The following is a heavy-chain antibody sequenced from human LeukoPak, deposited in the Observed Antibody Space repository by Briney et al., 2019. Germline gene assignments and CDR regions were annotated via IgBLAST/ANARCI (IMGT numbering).Heavy chain of an antibody. Sequence: PGGSLRLSCAASGFTFSSYSMNWVRQAPGKGLEWVSSISSRSSYIYYADSVKGRFTISRDSAKNSLYLQMNSLRAEDTAVYYCASTRGMDVYFYGSGSYSTDAFDIWGQGTMVTVSS. D-gene: IGHD3-10*01. CDR1: GFTFSSYS. J-gene: IGHJ3*02. CDR3: ASTRGMDVYFYGSGSYSTDAFDI. V-gene: IGHV3-21*01. CDR2: ISSRSSYI.